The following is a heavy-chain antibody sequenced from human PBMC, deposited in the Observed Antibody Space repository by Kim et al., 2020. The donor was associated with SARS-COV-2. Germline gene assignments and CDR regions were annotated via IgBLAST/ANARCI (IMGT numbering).Heavy chain of an antibody. Sequence: SETLSLTCAVYGGSFSGYYWSWIRQPPGKGLEWIGEINHSGSTNYNPPLKSRVTISVDTSKNQFSLKLSSVTAADTAVYYCARVQYCSGGSCYSLWYFDLWGRGTLVTVSS. D-gene: IGHD2-15*01. CDR1: GGSFSGYY. CDR2: INHSGST. CDR3: ARVQYCSGGSCYSLWYFDL. J-gene: IGHJ2*01. V-gene: IGHV4-34*01.